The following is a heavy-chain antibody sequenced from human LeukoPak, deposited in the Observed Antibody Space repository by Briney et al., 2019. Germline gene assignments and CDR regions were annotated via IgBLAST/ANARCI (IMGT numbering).Heavy chain of an antibody. Sequence: GASVKVSCKASGYTFTSYDINWVRQATGQGLEWMGWMNPNSGNTGYAQKFQGRVTITRNTSISTAYMELSSLRSDDTAVYYCARDRIRDAFDIWGQRKNGNVSS. CDR3: ARDRIRDAFDI. CDR2: MNPNSGNT. V-gene: IGHV1-8*03. J-gene: IGHJ3*02. CDR1: GYTFTSYD.